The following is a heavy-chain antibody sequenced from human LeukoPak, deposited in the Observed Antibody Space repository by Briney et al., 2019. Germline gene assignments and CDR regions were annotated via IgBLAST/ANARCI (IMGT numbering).Heavy chain of an antibody. CDR2: IYYGGGT. Sequence: SETLSLTCTVSGGSVSSSSYYWGWIRQPPGKGLEWIGSIYYGGGTYHTPSLKSRVTISVDTSKNQFSLKLSSVSAADTAVYYCARLSSGWDLSWFDPWGQGTLVTVSS. CDR1: GGSVSSSSYY. V-gene: IGHV4-39*01. D-gene: IGHD6-19*01. J-gene: IGHJ5*02. CDR3: ARLSSGWDLSWFDP.